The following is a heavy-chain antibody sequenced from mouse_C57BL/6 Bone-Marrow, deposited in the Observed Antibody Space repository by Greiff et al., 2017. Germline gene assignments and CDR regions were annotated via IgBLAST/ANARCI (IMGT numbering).Heavy chain of an antibody. D-gene: IGHD2-4*01. J-gene: IGHJ3*01. CDR3: ARGLRWFAY. CDR2: ISYDGSN. Sequence: EVKVEESGPGLVKPSQSLSLTCSVTGYSITSGYYWNWIRQFPGNKLEWMGYISYDGSNNYNPSLKNRISITRDTSKNQFFLKLNSVTTEDTATYYCARGLRWFAYWGQGTLVTVSA. CDR1: GYSITSGYY. V-gene: IGHV3-6*01.